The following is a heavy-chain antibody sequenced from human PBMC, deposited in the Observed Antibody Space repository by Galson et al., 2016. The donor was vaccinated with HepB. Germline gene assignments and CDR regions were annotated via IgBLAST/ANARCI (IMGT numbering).Heavy chain of an antibody. CDR2: ISGSATSI. J-gene: IGHJ4*02. CDR1: GFTFNIYG. CDR3: AKDKRGHSSAWYWYFDY. V-gene: IGHV3-23*01. D-gene: IGHD6-13*01. Sequence: SLRLSCAASGFTFNIYGMNWVRQAAGKGLEWVAVISGSATSIYYADSVKGRFTISRDNSKNTVFLQLTSLRAEDTAVYYCAKDKRGHSSAWYWYFDYWGPGTLVSVSS.